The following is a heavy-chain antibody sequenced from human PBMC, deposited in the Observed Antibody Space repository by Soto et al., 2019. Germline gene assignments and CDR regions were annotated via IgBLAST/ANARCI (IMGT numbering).Heavy chain of an antibody. CDR1: GGTFSSYT. Sequence: QVQLVQSGAEVKKPGSSVKVSCKASGGTFSSYTISWVRQAPGQGLEWMGRIIPILGIANYAQKFQGRVXXXXXXXXXXXXXXXXXXXXXXXXXYYCAREISHGYPDEHFDYWGQGTLVTVSS. J-gene: IGHJ4*02. CDR3: AREISHGYPDEHFDY. V-gene: IGHV1-69*02. D-gene: IGHD3-10*01. CDR2: IIPILGIA.